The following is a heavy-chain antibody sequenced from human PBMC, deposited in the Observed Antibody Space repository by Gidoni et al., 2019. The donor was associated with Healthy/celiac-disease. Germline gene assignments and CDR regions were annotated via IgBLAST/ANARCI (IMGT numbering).Heavy chain of an antibody. CDR3: AKEGGYNWNYRNYYYGMDV. D-gene: IGHD1-7*01. CDR2: IGSSGTTI. V-gene: IGHV3-48*03. J-gene: IGHJ6*02. Sequence: EVQLVESGGGLVQPGGSLGLSCAASGFTFGSYEMYWVRQAPGKGLEWVSYIGSSGTTIYYADSVKGRFTISRDNAKNSLYLQMNSLRAEDAAVYYCAKEGGYNWNYRNYYYGMDVWGQGTTVTVSS. CDR1: GFTFGSYE.